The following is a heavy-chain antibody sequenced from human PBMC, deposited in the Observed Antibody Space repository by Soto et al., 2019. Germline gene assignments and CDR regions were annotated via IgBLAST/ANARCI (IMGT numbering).Heavy chain of an antibody. V-gene: IGHV4-59*12. CDR2: VYYSVST. CDR3: ARDKITGVFDY. Sequence: TSQIMSLPCTVSCGSSSSFCCRWIRQAPGKGLEWIGYVYYSVSTYSNPSLKSRVTISADTSKNQFSLKLSSVTAADTAVYYCARDKITGVFDYWGQGTLVTVS. CDR1: CGSSSSFC. J-gene: IGHJ4*02. D-gene: IGHD2-8*02.